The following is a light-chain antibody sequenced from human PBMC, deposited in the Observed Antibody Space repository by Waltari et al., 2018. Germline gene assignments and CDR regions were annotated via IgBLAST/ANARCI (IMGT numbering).Light chain of an antibody. Sequence: SYELTQPPSVSVSPGQTASMTCSGDRLGDKDAGGYQQKPGQSPVLVIYQDTKRPSRVPERFSGSKSGNTATLTISGTQAMDEADYYCQAWDSTTANYVFGPGTKMTVL. J-gene: IGLJ1*01. CDR3: QAWDSTTANYV. V-gene: IGLV3-1*01. CDR1: RLGDKD. CDR2: QDT.